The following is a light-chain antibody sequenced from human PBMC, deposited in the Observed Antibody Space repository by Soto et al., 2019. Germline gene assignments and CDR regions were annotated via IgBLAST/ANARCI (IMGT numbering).Light chain of an antibody. Sequence: QSALTQPPSASGSPGQSVTISCTGTSSDVGGYNYVSWYQQHPGKAPKLMIYEVSKRPSRVPDRFSGSKSGNTASLTVSGLQAEDEADYYCSSYAGSNNFEVFGGGTKLTVL. J-gene: IGLJ2*01. CDR2: EVS. CDR1: SSDVGGYNY. V-gene: IGLV2-8*01. CDR3: SSYAGSNNFEV.